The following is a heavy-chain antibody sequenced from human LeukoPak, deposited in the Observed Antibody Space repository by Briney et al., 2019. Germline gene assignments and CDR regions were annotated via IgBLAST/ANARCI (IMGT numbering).Heavy chain of an antibody. V-gene: IGHV1-69*05. D-gene: IGHD6-13*01. J-gene: IGHJ1*01. CDR3: ARVVTDSSSWSSPVPAEYFQH. CDR1: GCTSSSYA. Sequence: SVKVSCKASGCTSSSYAISWVRQAPGQGLEWMGRIIPIFGTANYAQKFQGRVTITTDESTSTAYMELSSLRSEDTAVYYCARVVTDSSSWSSPVPAEYFQHWGQGTLVTVSS. CDR2: IIPIFGTA.